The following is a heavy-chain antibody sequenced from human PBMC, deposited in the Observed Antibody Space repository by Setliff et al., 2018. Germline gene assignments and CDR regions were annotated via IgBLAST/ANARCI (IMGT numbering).Heavy chain of an antibody. CDR1: GYTFTSYG. CDR3: ARAGKYFDDTSGYYYDRDYYFYMDV. J-gene: IGHJ6*03. V-gene: IGHV1-18*01. CDR2: ISTYNGKT. D-gene: IGHD3-22*01. Sequence: ASVKVSCKASGYTFTSYGITWVRQAPGQGPEWMGWISTYNGKTKYAEKVQGRVTMSTDTSTSTAYMGLRSLRSDDTAVYFCARAGKYFDDTSGYYYDRDYYFYMDVWGKGTTVTVSS.